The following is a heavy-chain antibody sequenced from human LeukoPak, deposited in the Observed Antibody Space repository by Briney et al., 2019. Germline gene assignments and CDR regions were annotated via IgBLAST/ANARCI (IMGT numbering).Heavy chain of an antibody. J-gene: IGHJ4*02. D-gene: IGHD2-21*01. CDR1: GYTFINYD. CDR3: ARGGTEGLWPDY. CDR2: MNPNSGNT. Sequence: ASVKVSCKASGYTFINYDINWVRQATGQGLEWMGWMNPNSGNTGYAQRFQGRVTMTRDTSINTAYMELSSLRSEGTAVYYCARGGTEGLWPDYWGQGTLVTVST. V-gene: IGHV1-8*01.